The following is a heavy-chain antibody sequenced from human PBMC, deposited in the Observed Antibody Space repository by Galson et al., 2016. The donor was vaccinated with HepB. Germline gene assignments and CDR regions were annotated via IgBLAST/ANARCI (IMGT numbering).Heavy chain of an antibody. V-gene: IGHV4-34*01. J-gene: IGHJ6*02. D-gene: IGHD3-10*01. CDR1: GEPFSGHY. CDR3: ARGDVVPKTYTFGTQGLSLLQGRGIDHTVHHQNAMDV. CDR2: ITQSGNT. Sequence: LSLTCAVYGEPFSGHYWTWIRQPPGQGLEWIGEITQSGNTNYNPSLMCRVSMSADSSKNQFSLKLMSVTAADTAVYFCARGDVVPKTYTFGTQGLSLLQGRGIDHTVHHQNAMDVWGQGTTVTVSS.